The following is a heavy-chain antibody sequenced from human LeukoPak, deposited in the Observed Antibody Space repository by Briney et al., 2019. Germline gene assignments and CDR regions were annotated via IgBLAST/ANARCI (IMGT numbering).Heavy chain of an antibody. D-gene: IGHD3-3*01. CDR1: GYTFTGYY. CDR2: INPNSGGT. Sequence: GASVKVSCKASGYTFTGYYMHWVRQAPGQGLEWMGWINPNSGGTNYAQKFQGRVTMTRDTSISTAYMELSRLRSDDTAVYYCARGDRVPYDFWSGYYILLDYWGQGTLVNVPP. J-gene: IGHJ4*02. V-gene: IGHV1-2*02. CDR3: ARGDRVPYDFWSGYYILLDY.